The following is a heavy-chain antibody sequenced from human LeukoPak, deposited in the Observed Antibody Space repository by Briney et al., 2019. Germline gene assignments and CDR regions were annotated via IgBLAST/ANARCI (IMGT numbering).Heavy chain of an antibody. CDR1: GFTFSSYE. J-gene: IGHJ4*02. CDR3: AKEGGYMYDYVGGSDY. D-gene: IGHD3-16*01. Sequence: GGSLRLSCAASGFTFSSYEMNWVRQAPGKGLEWVAFIRYDGSNKYYADSVKGRFTISRDDSKSTLQMNSLRVEDTAVYYRAKEGGYMYDYVGGSDYRGQGTLVTVSS. CDR2: IRYDGSNK. V-gene: IGHV3-30*02.